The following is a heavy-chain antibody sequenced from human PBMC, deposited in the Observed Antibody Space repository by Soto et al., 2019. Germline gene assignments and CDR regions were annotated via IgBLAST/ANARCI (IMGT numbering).Heavy chain of an antibody. CDR3: ARDNIRDWHFQY. J-gene: IGHJ1*01. Sequence: QVQLVESGGGVVQPGRSLRLSCAVSGFTFSFYGMHWVRQAPGKGLEWVAVIWYDGSNKYYADSVKGRFTISRDNSKNTLYLKMNSLRAEDTAVYYCARDNIRDWHFQYWGQGSLVTVSS. CDR1: GFTFSFYG. CDR2: IWYDGSNK. V-gene: IGHV3-33*01. D-gene: IGHD2-21*01.